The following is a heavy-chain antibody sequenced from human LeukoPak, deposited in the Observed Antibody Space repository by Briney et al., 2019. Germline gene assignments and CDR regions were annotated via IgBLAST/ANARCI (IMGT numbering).Heavy chain of an antibody. CDR3: VGSSHQRNWFDP. Sequence: ASVKVSCKASGYTFTSYGISWVRQAPGQGLEWMGWISAYNGNTNYAQKLQGRVTVTRDPSTSTIYMELSSLRSEDTAVYYCVGSSHQRNWFDPWGQGTLVIVSS. CDR2: ISAYNGNT. J-gene: IGHJ5*02. CDR1: GYTFTSYG. V-gene: IGHV1-18*01. D-gene: IGHD1-26*01.